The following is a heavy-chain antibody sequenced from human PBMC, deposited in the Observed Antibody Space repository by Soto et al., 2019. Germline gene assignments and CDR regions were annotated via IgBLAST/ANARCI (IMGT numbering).Heavy chain of an antibody. CDR3: AKDDCTDRGDDYFDY. CDR1: ELSFTNFP. J-gene: IGHJ4*02. V-gene: IGHV3-23*01. D-gene: IGHD2-21*02. CDR2: IGASGDIT. Sequence: PECSVRLSCGSSELSFTNFPMSWVRQAPGKGLEWVAGIGASGDITWYADSVKGRLSISRDNSKNTLYLQLNSLRFEDTAVYYCAKDDCTDRGDDYFDYWGQGTLVNVTS.